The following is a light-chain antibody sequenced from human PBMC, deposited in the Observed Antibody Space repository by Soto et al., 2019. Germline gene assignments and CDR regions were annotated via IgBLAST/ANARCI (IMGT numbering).Light chain of an antibody. CDR1: QTISSW. CDR2: KAS. J-gene: IGKJ1*01. V-gene: IGKV1-5*03. Sequence: MTQSACNLSGYGGDRDTIACRASQTISSWLAWYQQQPGKAPKLLIYKASTLKSGVPSRFSGSGSGTEFTLTIRSLQPDDFAPYYCQHSNSYSEAFAQGTTVDI. CDR3: QHSNSYSEA.